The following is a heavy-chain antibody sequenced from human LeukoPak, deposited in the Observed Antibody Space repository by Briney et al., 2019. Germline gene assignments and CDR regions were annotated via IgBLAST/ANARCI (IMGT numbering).Heavy chain of an antibody. CDR2: IYYSGST. J-gene: IGHJ5*02. CDR3: AREVYGSGSYYKEYNWLDP. Sequence: SETLFLTCTVSGGSISNYYWSWIRQPPGKELEWIGYIYYSGSTNYNPSLKSRVTISVDTSKNQFSLKLSSVTAADTAVYYCAREVYGSGSYYKEYNWLDPWGQGTLVTVSS. D-gene: IGHD3-10*01. CDR1: GGSISNYY. V-gene: IGHV4-59*12.